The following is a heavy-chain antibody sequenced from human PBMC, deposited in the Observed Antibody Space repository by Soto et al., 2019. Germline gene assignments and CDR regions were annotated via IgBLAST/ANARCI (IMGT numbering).Heavy chain of an antibody. D-gene: IGHD6-6*01. CDR1: GLTFSSYA. CDR2: ISSNGVGT. Sequence: VGSRTLSCAASGLTFSSYAMHWVRQAPGKGLEYVSGISSNGVGTYYANSVQGRFTISRDNSKNTVYLQMGSLRPEDMAVYYCARRARPDFYYMDVWGKGTTVNVSS. CDR3: ARRARPDFYYMDV. V-gene: IGHV3-64*01. J-gene: IGHJ6*03.